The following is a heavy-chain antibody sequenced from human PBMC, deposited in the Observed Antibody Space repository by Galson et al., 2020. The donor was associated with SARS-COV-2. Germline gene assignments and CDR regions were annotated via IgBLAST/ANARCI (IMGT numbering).Heavy chain of an antibody. J-gene: IGHJ5*02. CDR2: ISAYNGNT. CDR1: GYTFTSYG. CDR3: ATSGLLFRTGWFDP. Sequence: ASVKVSCKASGYTFTSYGISWVPQAPGQGLEWMGWISAYNGNTNYAQKLQGRVTMTTDTSTSTAYMELRSLRSDDTAVYYCATSGLLFRTGWFDPWGQGTLVTVSS. D-gene: IGHD2-21*02. V-gene: IGHV1-18*04.